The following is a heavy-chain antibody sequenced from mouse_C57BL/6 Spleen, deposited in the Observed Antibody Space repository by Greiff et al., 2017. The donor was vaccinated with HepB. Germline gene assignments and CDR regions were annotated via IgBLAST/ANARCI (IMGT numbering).Heavy chain of an antibody. CDR2: ISNGGGST. CDR3: ARHADAMDY. Sequence: VQLQESGGGLVQPGGSLKLSCAASGFTFSDYYMYWVRQTPEKRLEWVAYISNGGGSTYYPDTVKGRFTISRDNAKNTLYLQMSRLKSEDTAMYYCARHADAMDYWGQGTSVTVSS. J-gene: IGHJ4*01. CDR1: GFTFSDYY. V-gene: IGHV5-12*01.